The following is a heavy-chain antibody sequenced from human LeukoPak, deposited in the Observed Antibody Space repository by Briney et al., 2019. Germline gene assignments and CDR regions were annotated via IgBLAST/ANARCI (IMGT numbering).Heavy chain of an antibody. CDR1: GYTFTAYY. D-gene: IGHD2-15*01. CDR3: ATGYCSGGSCSSDAFDI. CDR2: INPNSGGT. Sequence: ASVKVSCKASGYTFTAYYMHWVRQAPGQGLEWMGWINPNSGGTNYAQKFQGRVTMTRDTSISTAYMELSRLRSDDTAVYYCATGYCSGGSCSSDAFDIWGQGTMVTVSS. V-gene: IGHV1-2*02. J-gene: IGHJ3*02.